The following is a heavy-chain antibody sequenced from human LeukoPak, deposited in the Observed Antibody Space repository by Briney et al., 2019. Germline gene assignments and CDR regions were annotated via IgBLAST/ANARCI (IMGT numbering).Heavy chain of an antibody. CDR2: IYPGDSDT. Sequence: GESLKISCKGSGYSFTSYWIGWVRQMPGKGLEWMGIIYPGDSDTRYSPSFQGQVTISADKSISTAYLQCNSLKASDTAMYYCAGLSGSYYSNFDYWGQGTLVTVSS. CDR3: AGLSGSYYSNFDY. D-gene: IGHD1-26*01. CDR1: GYSFTSYW. J-gene: IGHJ4*02. V-gene: IGHV5-51*01.